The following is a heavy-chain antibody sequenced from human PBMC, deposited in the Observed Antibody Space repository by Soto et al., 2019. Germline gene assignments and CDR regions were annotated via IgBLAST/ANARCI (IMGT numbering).Heavy chain of an antibody. V-gene: IGHV1-18*01. J-gene: IGHJ6*02. CDR3: ARVGYCSGCSCFEGDYYYYYGMDV. Sequence: QVQLVQSGAEVKKPGASVKVSCKASGYSFTSYGISWVRQAPGQGLEWMGWISAYNGNTNYAQKLQGRVTMTTDTSTSTAYMELRSLRSDDTAVYHCARVGYCSGCSCFEGDYYYYYGMDVWGQGTTVTFSS. CDR2: ISAYNGNT. D-gene: IGHD2-15*01. CDR1: GYSFTSYG.